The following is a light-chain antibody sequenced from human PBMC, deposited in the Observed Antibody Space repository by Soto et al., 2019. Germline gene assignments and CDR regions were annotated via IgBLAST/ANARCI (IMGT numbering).Light chain of an antibody. J-gene: IGKJ1*01. Sequence: EIVMTQSPATLSVSPGERATLSCRASQSVSTNLAWYQQKPGQAPRLLIYGASTRATGIPARFSGSGSGTEFTLTISSLQSEDSAVYYCQQFNNRPPWTFGQGTKVDIK. V-gene: IGKV3-15*01. CDR3: QQFNNRPPWT. CDR1: QSVSTN. CDR2: GAS.